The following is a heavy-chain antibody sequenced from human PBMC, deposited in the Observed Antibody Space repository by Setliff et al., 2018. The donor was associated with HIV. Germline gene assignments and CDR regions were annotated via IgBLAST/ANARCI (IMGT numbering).Heavy chain of an antibody. CDR2: IWYDGTNA. CDR3: LKGVVVTTTYFQH. J-gene: IGHJ1*01. V-gene: IGHV3-33*06. Sequence: PGGSLRLSCEASGFDFRNTAMYWVRQSPGNGLEWVAGIWYDGTNAEYLDSVKGRFTISRDNSERTVYLEMNGVRVEDTAVYYCLKGVVVTTTYFQHWGQGTLVTVSS. CDR1: GFDFRNTA. D-gene: IGHD2-15*01.